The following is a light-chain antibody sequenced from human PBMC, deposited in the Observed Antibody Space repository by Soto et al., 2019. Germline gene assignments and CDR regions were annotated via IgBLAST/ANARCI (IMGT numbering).Light chain of an antibody. CDR3: QQYGFSPIS. V-gene: IGKV3-20*01. CDR2: DAS. J-gene: IGKJ5*01. Sequence: EIVLTQSPGTLSLSPGERVTLSFSASQTVTNDYLAWYQQKDGLAPRLLIYDASTRATGIPDRFSGSGSGPEYTLTISRLEPEDFAVYSCQQYGFSPISFGQGTRLEI. CDR1: QTVTNDY.